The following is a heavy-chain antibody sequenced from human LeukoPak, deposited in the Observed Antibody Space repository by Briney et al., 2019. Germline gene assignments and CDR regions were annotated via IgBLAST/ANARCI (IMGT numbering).Heavy chain of an antibody. CDR2: IYYSGST. CDR1: GGSISSSSYY. V-gene: IGHV4-39*01. J-gene: IGHJ4*02. CDR3: ARLLLWFGFVDY. Sequence: SETLSLTCTVSGGSISSSSYYWGWIRQPPGKGLEWIGSIYYSGSTYYNPSLKSRVTISVVTSKNQFSLKLSSVTAADTAVYYCARLLLWFGFVDYWGQGTLVTVSS. D-gene: IGHD3-10*01.